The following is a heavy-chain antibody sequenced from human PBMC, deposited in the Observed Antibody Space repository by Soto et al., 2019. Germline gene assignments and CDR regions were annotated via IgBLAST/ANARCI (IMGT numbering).Heavy chain of an antibody. V-gene: IGHV1-3*01. CDR3: AGDGITMVRGVMRHYYGMDV. D-gene: IGHD3-10*01. Sequence: QVQLVQSGAEVKKPGASVKVSCKASGYTFTSYAMHWVRQAPGQRLEWMGWINAGNGNTKYSQKFQGRVTITRDTSASTAYMELSSLRSEDTAVYYCAGDGITMVRGVMRHYYGMDVWGQGTTVTVSS. CDR1: GYTFTSYA. CDR2: INAGNGNT. J-gene: IGHJ6*02.